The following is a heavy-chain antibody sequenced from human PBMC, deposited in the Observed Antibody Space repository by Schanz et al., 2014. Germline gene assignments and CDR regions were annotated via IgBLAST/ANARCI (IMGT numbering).Heavy chain of an antibody. D-gene: IGHD1-1*01. CDR1: GFSFTTYA. V-gene: IGHV3-23*01. CDR3: ARDRRNADLDY. J-gene: IGHJ4*02. Sequence: EVQLLESGGGLVQPGGSLRLSCASSGFSFTTYAMSWVRQAPGKGLEWVSSISSGGGTIYYADSVKGRFTISRDNAKNSLYLEMNSLRAEDTALYYCARDRRNADLDYWGQGTLVTVSS. CDR2: ISSGGGTI.